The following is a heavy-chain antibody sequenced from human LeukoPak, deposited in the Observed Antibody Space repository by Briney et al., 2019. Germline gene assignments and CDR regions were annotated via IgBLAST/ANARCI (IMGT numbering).Heavy chain of an antibody. CDR1: GGSFSGYY. J-gene: IGHJ4*02. CDR2: INHSGST. Sequence: SETLSLTCAVYGGSFSGYYWSWIRQPPGKGLEWIGEINHSGSTNYNPSLKSQVTISVDTSKNQFSLKLSSVTAADTAVYYCARGAALTGYYSGYYFDYWGQGTLVTVSS. CDR3: ARGAALTGYYSGYYFDY. V-gene: IGHV4-34*01. D-gene: IGHD3-9*01.